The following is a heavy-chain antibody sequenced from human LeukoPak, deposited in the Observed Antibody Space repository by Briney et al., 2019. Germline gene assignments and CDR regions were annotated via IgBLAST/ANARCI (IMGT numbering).Heavy chain of an antibody. D-gene: IGHD1-26*01. CDR2: INHSGST. J-gene: IGHJ6*03. V-gene: IGHV4-34*01. CDR3: ARQSGSFYYYYYMDV. CDR1: GGSFSGYY. Sequence: PSETLSLTCAVYGGSFSGYYWSWIRQPPGKGLEWIGEINHSGSTNYNPSLKSRVTISVDTSKNQFSLKLSSVTAADTAVYYCARQSGSFYYYYYMDVWGKGTTVTVSS.